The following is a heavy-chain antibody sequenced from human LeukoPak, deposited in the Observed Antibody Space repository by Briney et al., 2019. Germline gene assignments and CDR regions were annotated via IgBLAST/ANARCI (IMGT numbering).Heavy chain of an antibody. CDR3: ARRGVLEWLLSYYYYYGMDV. Sequence: GGSLRLSCAPSGFTFSSYWMSCVRQAPGKGLEWVANIKQEGSEKYYVDSVKGRFTISRDNAKNSLYLQMNSLRAEDTAVYYCARRGVLEWLLSYYYYYGMDVWGQGTTVTVSS. CDR2: IKQEGSEK. CDR1: GFTFSSYW. J-gene: IGHJ6*02. D-gene: IGHD3-3*01. V-gene: IGHV3-7*05.